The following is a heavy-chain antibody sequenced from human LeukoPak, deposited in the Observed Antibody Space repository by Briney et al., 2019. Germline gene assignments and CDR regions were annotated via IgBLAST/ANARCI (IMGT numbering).Heavy chain of an antibody. D-gene: IGHD6-13*01. CDR2: INHSGST. CDR1: GGSFSGYY. Sequence: SETLSLTCAVYGGSFSGYYWSWIRQPPGKGLEWIGEINHSGSTNYNPSLKSRVTISVDTSKNQFSLKLSSVTAADTAVYYCAREAPDSSSWYNWFDPWGQGTLVTVSS. V-gene: IGHV4-34*01. J-gene: IGHJ5*02. CDR3: AREAPDSSSWYNWFDP.